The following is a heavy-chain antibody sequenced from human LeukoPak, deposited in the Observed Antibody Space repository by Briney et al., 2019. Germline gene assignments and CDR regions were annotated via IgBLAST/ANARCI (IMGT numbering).Heavy chain of an antibody. CDR3: ARDSGPWGVFDP. V-gene: IGHV4-59*01. CDR1: GGSINSYY. Sequence: SETLSLTCTVSGGSINSYYWSWIRQPPGKGLEWIGYIYYSGTTTYNPSLKSRVTISIDMSNNHFSLNLRSVTAADKAVYYCARDSGPWGVFDPWGQGTLVTVSS. D-gene: IGHD3-10*01. J-gene: IGHJ5*02. CDR2: IYYSGTT.